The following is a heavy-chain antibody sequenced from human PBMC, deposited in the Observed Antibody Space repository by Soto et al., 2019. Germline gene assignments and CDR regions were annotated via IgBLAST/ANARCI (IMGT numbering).Heavy chain of an antibody. CDR2: ISSSSSYI. CDR1: GFTFSSYS. D-gene: IGHD3-3*01. J-gene: IGHJ4*02. Sequence: PGGSLRLSCAASGFTFSSYSMNWVRQAPGKGLEWVSSISSSSSYIYYADSVKGRFTISRDNAKNSLYLQMNSLRAEDTAVYYCAKDSIWGGPRLDHWGQGTQVTVSS. V-gene: IGHV3-21*04. CDR3: AKDSIWGGPRLDH.